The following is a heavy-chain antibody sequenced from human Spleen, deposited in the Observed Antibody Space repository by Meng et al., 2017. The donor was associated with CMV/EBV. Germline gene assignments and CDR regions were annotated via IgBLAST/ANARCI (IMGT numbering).Heavy chain of an antibody. Sequence: SGPTLVKPTETLTLTCTVSGFSLSNARMGVSWTRQPPGKALEWLAHIFSNDEKSYSTSLKSRLTISKDTSKSQVVLTMTNMDPVDTATYYCARIRLCSSASCYLFGMDVWGQGTTVTVSS. CDR3: ARIRLCSSASCYLFGMDV. CDR2: IFSNDEK. CDR1: GFSLSNARMG. V-gene: IGHV2-26*01. J-gene: IGHJ6*02. D-gene: IGHD2-2*01.